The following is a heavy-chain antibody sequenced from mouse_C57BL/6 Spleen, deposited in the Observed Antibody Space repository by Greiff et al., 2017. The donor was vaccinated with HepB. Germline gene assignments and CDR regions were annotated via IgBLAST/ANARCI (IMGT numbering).Heavy chain of an antibody. J-gene: IGHJ1*03. D-gene: IGHD2-3*01. CDR3: ASYGGYLGYFDV. V-gene: IGHV1-18*01. Sequence: EVQLQQSGPELVKPGASVKIPCKASGYTFTDYNMDWVKQSHGKSLEWIGDINPNNGGTIYNQKFKGKATLTVDKSSSTAYMELRRLTSEDTAVYDCASYGGYLGYFDVWGTGTTVTVSS. CDR2: INPNNGGT. CDR1: GYTFTDYN.